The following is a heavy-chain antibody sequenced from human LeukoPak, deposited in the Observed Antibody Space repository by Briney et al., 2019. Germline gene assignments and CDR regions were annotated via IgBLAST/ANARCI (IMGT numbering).Heavy chain of an antibody. CDR3: AKRSAESSGYFNY. CDR1: GFTFSNYG. Sequence: GGSLRLSCAASGFTFSNYGMSWVRQAPGKGLEWVSAITGSGGSTYYADSVKGRFTISRDNSKNTLYLQMNSLRAEDTAVYYCAKRSAESSGYFNYWGQGILVTVSS. D-gene: IGHD6-19*01. CDR2: ITGSGGST. V-gene: IGHV3-23*01. J-gene: IGHJ4*02.